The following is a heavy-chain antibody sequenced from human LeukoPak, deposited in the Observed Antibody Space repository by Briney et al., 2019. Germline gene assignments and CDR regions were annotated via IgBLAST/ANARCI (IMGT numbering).Heavy chain of an antibody. D-gene: IGHD2-2*01. CDR1: GYTFTGYY. J-gene: IGHJ5*02. CDR2: INPNSGGT. CDR3: ARDAYCSSTSCFNWFDP. Sequence: ASVKVSCKASGYTFTGYYMHWVRQAPGQGLEWMGWINPNSGGTNYAQKFQGRVTMTRDTSISTAYMELSRLRSDDTAVYYCARDAYCSSTSCFNWFDPWGQGTLVTVSS. V-gene: IGHV1-2*02.